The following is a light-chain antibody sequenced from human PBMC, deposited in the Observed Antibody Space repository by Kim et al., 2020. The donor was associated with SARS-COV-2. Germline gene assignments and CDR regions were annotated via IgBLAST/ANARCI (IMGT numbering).Light chain of an antibody. V-gene: IGKV1-5*03. CDR2: MAS. CDR1: LGISSW. CDR3: QQYYTYPYT. J-gene: IGKJ2*01. Sequence: IQMTQSPSTLSASVGDRVTITCRASLGISSWLAWYQQKPRRAPKLLIYMASSLESGVPSRFTSSGSGTEFTLTISSLQPDDLGTYSCQQYYTYPYTFGQGTKLEI.